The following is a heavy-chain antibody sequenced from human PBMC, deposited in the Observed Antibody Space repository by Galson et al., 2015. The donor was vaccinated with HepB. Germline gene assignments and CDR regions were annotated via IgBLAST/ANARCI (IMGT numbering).Heavy chain of an antibody. Sequence: CAISGDSVSSNSAAWNWIRQSPSRGLEWLGRTYYRSKWYNDYAVSVKSRITINPDTSKNQFSLQLNSVTPEDTAVYYCAREGGGFLEWLLSPTYYFDYWGQGTLVTVSS. CDR1: GDSVSSNSAA. V-gene: IGHV6-1*01. CDR2: TYYRSKWYN. J-gene: IGHJ4*02. D-gene: IGHD3-3*01. CDR3: AREGGGFLEWLLSPTYYFDY.